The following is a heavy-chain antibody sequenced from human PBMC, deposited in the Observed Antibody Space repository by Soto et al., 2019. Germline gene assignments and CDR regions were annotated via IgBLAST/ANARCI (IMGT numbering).Heavy chain of an antibody. V-gene: IGHV4-30-2*01. D-gene: IGHD3-16*01. J-gene: IGHJ5*02. CDR2: IYHSGST. CDR3: SRVLGP. Sequence: SETLSLTCAVSVASISRGGYSWSWIRQPPGKGLEWIGYIYHSGSTYYNPSLKSRVTISVDRSKNQFSLKLSSVTAADTAVYYWSRVLGPWGQGNLVTVSS. CDR1: VASISRGGYS.